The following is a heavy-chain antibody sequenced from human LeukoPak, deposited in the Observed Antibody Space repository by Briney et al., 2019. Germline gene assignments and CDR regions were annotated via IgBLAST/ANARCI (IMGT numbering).Heavy chain of an antibody. J-gene: IGHJ3*02. D-gene: IGHD6-13*01. V-gene: IGHV3-48*04. CDR2: ISSSGTTT. CDR3: ARGIAAGGDAFDI. CDR1: GFTFSSYN. Sequence: GGSLRLSCAAFGFTFSSYNMNWVRQSPGKGLDWVSYISSSGTTTLYADSVEGRFTISRDNAKNSLYLQMNSLRAEDTAVYYCARGIAAGGDAFDIWGQGTMVTVSS.